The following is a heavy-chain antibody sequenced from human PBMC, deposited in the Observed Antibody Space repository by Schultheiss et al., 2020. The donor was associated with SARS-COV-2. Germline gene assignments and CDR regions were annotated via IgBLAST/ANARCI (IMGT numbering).Heavy chain of an antibody. CDR1: GGSISSGSYY. D-gene: IGHD3-3*01. CDR3: ARTSRDTIFGVVTQFDP. V-gene: IGHV4-61*02. CDR2: IYTSGST. J-gene: IGHJ5*02. Sequence: SETLSLTCTVSGGSISSGSYYWSWIRQPAGKGLEWIGRIYTSGSTNYNPSLKSRVTISVDTSKNQLSLKLSSVTAADTAVYYCARTSRDTIFGVVTQFDPWGQGTLVTVSS.